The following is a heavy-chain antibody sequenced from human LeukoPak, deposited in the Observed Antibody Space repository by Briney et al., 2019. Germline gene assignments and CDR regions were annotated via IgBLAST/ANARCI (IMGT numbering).Heavy chain of an antibody. V-gene: IGHV4-34*01. Sequence: SETLSLTCAVYGGSFSGYYWSWIRQPPGKGLEWIGEINHSGSTNYNPSLKSRVTISVDTSKNQFSLKLSSVTAADTAVYYCAGGGELLRVMDYWGQGTLVTVSS. CDR1: GGSFSGYY. CDR2: INHSGST. D-gene: IGHD1-26*01. J-gene: IGHJ4*02. CDR3: AGGGELLRVMDY.